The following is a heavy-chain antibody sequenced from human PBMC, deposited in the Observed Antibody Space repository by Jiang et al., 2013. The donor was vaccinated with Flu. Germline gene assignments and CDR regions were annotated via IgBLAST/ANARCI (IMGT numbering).Heavy chain of an antibody. V-gene: IGHV3-30*02. CDR3: AKDHNSGSWYVSPPDY. CDR2: IRYDGYTK. Sequence: VQLLESGGGVVQPGGSLRLSCATSGFTFSVYGMHWVRQAPGKGLEWVAFIRYDGYTKYYADSVKGRLTISRDTSKSMMYLQMNSLRVEDTAVYYCAKDHNSGSWYVSPPDYWGQGTLVTVSS. D-gene: IGHD6-13*01. CDR1: GFTFSVYG. J-gene: IGHJ4*02.